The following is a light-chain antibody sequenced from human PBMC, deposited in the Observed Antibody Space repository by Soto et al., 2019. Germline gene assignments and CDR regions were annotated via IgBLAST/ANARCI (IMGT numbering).Light chain of an antibody. CDR3: SSYTSSTAYV. J-gene: IGLJ1*01. V-gene: IGLV2-14*01. CDR2: EVS. CDR1: SSDVGGYNY. Sequence: QSVLTQPASVSGSPGQSITISCTGTSSDVGGYNYVSWYQQHPGKAPKLIIYEVSNRPSGVSNRFSGSKSGNTASLTTSGLQAEDEADYYCSSYTSSTAYVFGTGTKVT.